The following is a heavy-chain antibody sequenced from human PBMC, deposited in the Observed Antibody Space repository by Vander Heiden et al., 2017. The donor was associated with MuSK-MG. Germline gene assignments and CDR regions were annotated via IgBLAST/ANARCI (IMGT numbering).Heavy chain of an antibody. Sequence: QITLKESGPTLVKPTQTLTLTCTFSGFSLSSSGVGVGWIRQPPGKALEWLALIYWDDDKRYSPSLQIRLTITKDTSRNQVVLTMTNLDPLDTATYYCAHRPGYTSSWHSFDYWGQGSLVTVSS. CDR2: IYWDDDK. CDR1: GFSLSSSGVG. J-gene: IGHJ4*02. CDR3: AHRPGYTSSWHSFDY. D-gene: IGHD6-13*01. V-gene: IGHV2-5*02.